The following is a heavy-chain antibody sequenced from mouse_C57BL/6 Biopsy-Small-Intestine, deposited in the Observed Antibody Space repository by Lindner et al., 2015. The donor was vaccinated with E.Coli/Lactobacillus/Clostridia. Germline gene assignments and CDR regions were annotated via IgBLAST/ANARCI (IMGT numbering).Heavy chain of an antibody. D-gene: IGHD1-1*01. CDR3: ARRNYGSRFWYFDV. CDR2: INPYNGDT. Sequence: VQLQESGAELVKPGDSVKISCKASGYSFFGYFMNWVMQSHGESLEWIGRINPYNGDTFYNQKFKGKATLTVDKSSSTAHMELRSLTSEDSAVYYCARRNYGSRFWYFDVWGTGTTVIVSS. CDR1: GYSFFGYF. J-gene: IGHJ1*03. V-gene: IGHV1-20*01.